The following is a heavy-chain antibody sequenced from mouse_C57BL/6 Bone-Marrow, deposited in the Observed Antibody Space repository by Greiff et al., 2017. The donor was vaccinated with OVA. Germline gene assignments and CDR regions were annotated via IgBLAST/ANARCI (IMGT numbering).Heavy chain of an antibody. CDR1: GYTFTSYW. Sequence: QVQLQQPGAELVRPGTSVKLSCKASGYTFTSYWMHWVKQRPGQGLEWIGVIDPSDSYTNYNQKFKGKATLTVDTSSSTAYMQLSSLTSEDSAVYYCARLDYYGSTFDYWGQGTTRTVSS. CDR3: ARLDYYGSTFDY. J-gene: IGHJ2*01. D-gene: IGHD1-1*01. V-gene: IGHV1-59*01. CDR2: IDPSDSYT.